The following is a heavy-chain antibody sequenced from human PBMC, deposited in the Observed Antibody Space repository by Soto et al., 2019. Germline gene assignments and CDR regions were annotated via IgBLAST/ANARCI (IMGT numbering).Heavy chain of an antibody. J-gene: IGHJ6*02. CDR2: MNPNSGNT. Sequence: QVQLVQSGAEVKKPGASVKVSCKASGYTFTSYDINWVRQATGQGLEWMGWMNPNSGNTGYAQKFQGRVTMTRNTSISTAYMELSSLRSEDTAVYYCARGPYSSSWFSYYYYGMDVWGQGTTVTVSS. D-gene: IGHD6-13*01. V-gene: IGHV1-8*01. CDR1: GYTFTSYD. CDR3: ARGPYSSSWFSYYYYGMDV.